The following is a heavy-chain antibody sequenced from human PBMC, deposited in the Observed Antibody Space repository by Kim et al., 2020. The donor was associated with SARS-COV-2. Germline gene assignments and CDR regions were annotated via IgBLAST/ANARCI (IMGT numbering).Heavy chain of an antibody. D-gene: IGHD1-26*01. Sequence: ASVKVSCKASGYTFTGYYMHWVRRAPGQGLEWMGRINPNSGGTNYAQKFQGRVTMTRDTSISTAYMELSRLRSDDTAVYYCASSVGYYYYGMDVWGQGTTVTVSS. CDR2: INPNSGGT. CDR1: GYTFTGYY. V-gene: IGHV1-2*06. J-gene: IGHJ6*02. CDR3: ASSVGYYYYGMDV.